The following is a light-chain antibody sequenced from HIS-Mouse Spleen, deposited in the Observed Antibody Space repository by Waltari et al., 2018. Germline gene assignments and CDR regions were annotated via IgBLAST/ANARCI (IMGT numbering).Light chain of an antibody. CDR2: AAS. Sequence: DIQLTQSPSFLSASVGDRVTITCRASQGISSYLAWYQQKPGKAPKLLIYAASTLQSGVPSRFSGSGSGTEFTLTISSLQPEDFATYYCQQLNSYPGFGGGTKVEIK. CDR3: QQLNSYPG. V-gene: IGKV1-9*01. CDR1: QGISSY. J-gene: IGKJ4*01.